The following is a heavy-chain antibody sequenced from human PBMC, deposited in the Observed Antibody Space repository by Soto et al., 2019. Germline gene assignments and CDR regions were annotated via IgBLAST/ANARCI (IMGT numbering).Heavy chain of an antibody. J-gene: IGHJ5*02. D-gene: IGHD6-13*01. Sequence: PSETLSLTCTVSGGSISSGGYYWSWIRQHPGKGLEWIGYIYYSGSTYYNPSLKSRVTISVDTSKNQFSLKLSSVTAADTAVYYCARDRYSRENWFDPWGQGTLVTVSS. CDR1: GGSISSGGYY. V-gene: IGHV4-31*03. CDR3: ARDRYSRENWFDP. CDR2: IYYSGST.